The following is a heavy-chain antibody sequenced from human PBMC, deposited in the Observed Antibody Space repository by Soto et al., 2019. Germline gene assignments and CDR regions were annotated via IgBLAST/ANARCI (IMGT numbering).Heavy chain of an antibody. V-gene: IGHV6-1*01. J-gene: IGHJ6*03. D-gene: IGHD1-26*01. CDR2: TYYRSKWYN. CDR3: ARGRIVGATGGYYYYMDV. Sequence: PLQTLSLTCAISGDSVSSNSAAWNWIRQSPSRGLGWLGRTYYRSKWYNDYAVSVKSRITINPDTSKNQFSLQLNSVTPEDTAVYYCARGRIVGATGGYYYYMDVWSKGTTVTVSS. CDR1: GDSVSSNSAA.